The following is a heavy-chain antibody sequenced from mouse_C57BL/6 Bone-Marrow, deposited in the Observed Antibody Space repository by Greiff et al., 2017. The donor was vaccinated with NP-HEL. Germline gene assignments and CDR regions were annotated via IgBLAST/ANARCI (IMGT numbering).Heavy chain of an antibody. CDR3: ARSYSNYAAD. CDR1: GFTFSDYY. Sequence: EVQRVESGGGLVQPGGSLKLSCAASGFTFSDYYMYWVRQTPEKRLEWVAYISNGGGSTYYPDTVKGRFTISRDNAKNTLYLQMSRLKSEDTAMYYCARSYSNYAADWGQGTLVTVSA. J-gene: IGHJ3*01. D-gene: IGHD2-5*01. V-gene: IGHV5-12*01. CDR2: ISNGGGST.